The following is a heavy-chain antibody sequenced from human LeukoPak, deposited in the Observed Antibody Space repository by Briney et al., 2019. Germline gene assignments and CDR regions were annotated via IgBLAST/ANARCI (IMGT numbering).Heavy chain of an antibody. CDR1: GDSISSSSYY. V-gene: IGHV4-39*07. Sequence: SETLSLTCSVSGDSISSSSYYWGWIRQPPGKGLEWIGSIFYSGSTNYNPSLKSRVTISGDTSKNQFSLRLSSVTAADTAVYYCARASYSYDINGWVPFDYWGQGTLVTVSS. J-gene: IGHJ4*02. CDR2: IFYSGST. CDR3: ARASYSYDINGWVPFDY. D-gene: IGHD3-22*01.